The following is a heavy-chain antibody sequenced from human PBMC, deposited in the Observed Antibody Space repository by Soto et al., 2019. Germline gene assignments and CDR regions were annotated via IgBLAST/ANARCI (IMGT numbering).Heavy chain of an antibody. V-gene: IGHV1-3*01. Sequence: QVHLVQSGAEVKKPGASVKVSCKASGYSFSTYAMNWVRQAPGQGLEWMGWSHGDNGNTKYSQKFQGRVTMTRDTSASTFTSYMELSSLRSEDTGVYYCARDPVRHQLPPEWYMDVWGEGTTVTVSS. CDR2: SHGDNGNT. CDR3: ARDPVRHQLPPEWYMDV. CDR1: GYSFSTYA. J-gene: IGHJ6*03. D-gene: IGHD2-2*01.